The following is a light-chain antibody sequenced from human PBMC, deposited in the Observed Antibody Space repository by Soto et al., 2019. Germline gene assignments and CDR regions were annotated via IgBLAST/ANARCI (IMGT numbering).Light chain of an antibody. CDR1: QSASSY. CDR3: QQYGSSPLT. Sequence: EIVLTQSPGTLSLSVGQRITLSWRASQSASSYLAWYQQTPGQAPRLLIYDTSNRATGTPDRFSGSGSGTDFTLTISRLKPEDFTVYYCQQYGSSPLTFGGGTTVEIK. V-gene: IGKV3-20*01. CDR2: DTS. J-gene: IGKJ4*01.